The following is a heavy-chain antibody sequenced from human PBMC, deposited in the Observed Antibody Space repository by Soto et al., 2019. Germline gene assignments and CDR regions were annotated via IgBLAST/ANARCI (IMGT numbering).Heavy chain of an antibody. CDR3: ATTSDSSGWYRRNYYGMDV. CDR2: IYYSGST. D-gene: IGHD6-19*01. Sequence: SETLSLTCTVSGGSISSYYWIWIRQPPGKGLEWIGYIYYSGSTNYNPSLKSRVTISVDTSKNQFSLKLSSVTAADTAVYYCATTSDSSGWYRRNYYGMDVWGQGTTVTVSS. J-gene: IGHJ6*02. CDR1: GGSISSYY. V-gene: IGHV4-59*01.